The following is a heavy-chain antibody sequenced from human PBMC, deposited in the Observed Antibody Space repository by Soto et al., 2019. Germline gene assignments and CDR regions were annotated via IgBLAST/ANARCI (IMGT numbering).Heavy chain of an antibody. D-gene: IGHD5-18*01. CDR3: VRSKGGYSYGTPFDY. J-gene: IGHJ4*02. CDR1: GFTFDDYA. V-gene: IGHV3-9*01. Sequence: EVPLEESGGALVQPGRSLRLSCAASGFTFDDYAMYWVRQVLGKGLEWVSSISWNSGNIGYADSVKGRFTTSRDNAENSLYLQMNSLRPEDPALYYCVRSKGGYSYGTPFDYWGQGTLVTVSS. CDR2: ISWNSGNI.